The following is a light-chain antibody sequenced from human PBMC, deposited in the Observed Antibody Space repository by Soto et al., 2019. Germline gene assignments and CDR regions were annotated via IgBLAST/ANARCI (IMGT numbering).Light chain of an antibody. Sequence: QSVLTQPASVSGSPGQSITISCTGTSSDIGGYKYVSWYQQHPGKAPKLMIYDVSNRPSGVSNRFSGSKSGNTATLTISGIRGEDEAEYYCSSYTGGSTYVFGTGTKLTVL. CDR3: SSYTGGSTYV. J-gene: IGLJ1*01. V-gene: IGLV2-14*01. CDR2: DVS. CDR1: SSDIGGYKY.